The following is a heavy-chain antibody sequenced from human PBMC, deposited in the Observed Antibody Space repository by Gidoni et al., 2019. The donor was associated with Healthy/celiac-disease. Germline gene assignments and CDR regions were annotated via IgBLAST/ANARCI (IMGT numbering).Heavy chain of an antibody. CDR1: GGSFSGYY. Sequence: QVQLQQWGAGLLKPSETLSLTCAVYGGSFSGYYWSWIRQPPGKGLEWIGEINHSGSTNYNPSLKSRVTISVDTSKNQFSLKLSSVTAADTAVYYCARGHLGATKYYYGSGRRGYYFDYWGQGTLVTVSS. V-gene: IGHV4-34*01. CDR3: ARGHLGATKYYYGSGRRGYYFDY. D-gene: IGHD3-10*01. CDR2: INHSGST. J-gene: IGHJ4*02.